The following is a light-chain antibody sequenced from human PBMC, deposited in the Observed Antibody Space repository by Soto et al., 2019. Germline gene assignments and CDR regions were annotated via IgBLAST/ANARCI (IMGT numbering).Light chain of an antibody. Sequence: AIQMTQSPSSLSASVGDRDTITCRASQGIRNDLGWYQQKPGKAPKLLIYAASSLQSGVPSRFSGSGSGTDFTLTISSLLPEDFATYYCLQDYHYPLTFGGGTKVDI. J-gene: IGKJ4*01. V-gene: IGKV1-6*01. CDR1: QGIRND. CDR2: AAS. CDR3: LQDYHYPLT.